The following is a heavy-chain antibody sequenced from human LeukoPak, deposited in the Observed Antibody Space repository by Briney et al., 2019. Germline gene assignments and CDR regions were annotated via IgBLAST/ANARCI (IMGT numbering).Heavy chain of an antibody. CDR2: IYHSGST. CDR3: ARDLWGSGSYYSGAGPMDV. D-gene: IGHD3-10*01. CDR1: GGSISSGGYS. Sequence: PSQTLSLTCAVSGGSISSGGYSWSWIRQPPGKGLEWIGYIYHSGSTYYNPSLKSRVTISVDRSKNQFSLKLSSVTAADTAVYYCARDLWGSGSYYSGAGPMDVWGKGTTVTISS. V-gene: IGHV4-30-2*01. J-gene: IGHJ6*04.